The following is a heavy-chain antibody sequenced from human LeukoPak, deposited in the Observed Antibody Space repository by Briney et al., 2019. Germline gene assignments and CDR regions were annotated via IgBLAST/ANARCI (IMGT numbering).Heavy chain of an antibody. CDR3: ARGAWSGYIDY. CDR1: GGSISSGSYY. D-gene: IGHD3-3*01. Sequence: SQTLSLTCTVSGGSISSGSYYWSWIRQPAGKGLEWIGRIYTSGSTNYNPSLKSRVTISVDTSKNQFSLKLSSVTAADTAVYYCARGAWSGYIDYWGQGTLVTVSS. J-gene: IGHJ4*02. CDR2: IYTSGST. V-gene: IGHV4-61*02.